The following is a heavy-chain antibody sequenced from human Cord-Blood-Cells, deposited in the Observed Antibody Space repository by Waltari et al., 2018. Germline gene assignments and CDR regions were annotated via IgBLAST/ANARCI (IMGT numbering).Heavy chain of an antibody. CDR2: ISYDGSNK. CDR1: GFTFSSYG. V-gene: IGHV3-30*18. Sequence: QVQLVESGGGVVQPGRSLRLSCADSGFTFSSYGMHWVRQAPGKGLEWVAVISYDGSNKYYADAVKGRFTISRDNSKNTLYLQMNSLRAEDTAVYYCAKPLGILGAFDIWGQGTMVTVSS. J-gene: IGHJ3*02. D-gene: IGHD3-16*01. CDR3: AKPLGILGAFDI.